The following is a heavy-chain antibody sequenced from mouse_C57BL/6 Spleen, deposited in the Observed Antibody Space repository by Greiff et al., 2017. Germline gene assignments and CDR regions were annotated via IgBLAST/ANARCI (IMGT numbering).Heavy chain of an antibody. Sequence: QVQLQQSGAELVKPGASVKMSCKASGYTFTSYWITWVKQRPGQGLEWIGDIYPGSGSTNYNEKFKSKATLTVDTSSSTAYMQLSSLTSEDSAVYYCARGGMDGNYVYYAMDYWGQGTSVTVSS. J-gene: IGHJ4*01. CDR3: ARGGMDGNYVYYAMDY. V-gene: IGHV1-55*01. CDR2: IYPGSGST. D-gene: IGHD2-1*01. CDR1: GYTFTSYW.